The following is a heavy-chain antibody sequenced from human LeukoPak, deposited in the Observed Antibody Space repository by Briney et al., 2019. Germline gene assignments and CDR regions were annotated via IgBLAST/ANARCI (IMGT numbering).Heavy chain of an antibody. J-gene: IGHJ3*01. CDR1: GFTFSSYS. Sequence: GGSLRLSCAASGFTFSSYSMNWVRQAPGKGLEWVSSISSSSSYIYYADSVKGRFTISRDNAKNSLYLQMNSLRAEDTAVYYCARAALPTDAFDFWGQGTMVTVSS. V-gene: IGHV3-21*01. CDR3: ARAALPTDAFDF. CDR2: ISSSSSYI.